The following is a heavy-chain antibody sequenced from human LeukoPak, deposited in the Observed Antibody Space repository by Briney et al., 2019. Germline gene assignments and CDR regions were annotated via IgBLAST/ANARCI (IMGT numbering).Heavy chain of an antibody. V-gene: IGHV6-1*01. D-gene: IGHD3-10*01. CDR1: GDSVSSNSAA. CDR2: TYYRSKWYN. CDR3: ARDPDLWGSGSSNWFDP. J-gene: IGHJ5*02. Sequence: SQTLSLTCAISGDSVSSNSAAWNWIRQSPSRGLEWLGRTYYRSKWYNDYAVSVKSRITINPDTSKNQFSLQLNSVTPEDTAVYYCARDPDLWGSGSSNWFDPWGQGTLVTVSS.